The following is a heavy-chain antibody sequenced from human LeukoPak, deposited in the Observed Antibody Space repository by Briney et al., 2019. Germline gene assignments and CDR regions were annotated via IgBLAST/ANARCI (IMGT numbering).Heavy chain of an antibody. CDR1: GDSISSSSW. Sequence: SETLSLTCAVSGDSISSSSWWSWVRQPPGKGLEWIGEIHHSGSTNGNPSLKSRVTMSVDKTKNHFSLKVTSVTAADTAVYYCARGTDYFDWLLSHALDYWGQGTLVTVSS. CDR2: IHHSGST. D-gene: IGHD3-9*01. J-gene: IGHJ4*02. V-gene: IGHV4-4*02. CDR3: ARGTDYFDWLLSHALDY.